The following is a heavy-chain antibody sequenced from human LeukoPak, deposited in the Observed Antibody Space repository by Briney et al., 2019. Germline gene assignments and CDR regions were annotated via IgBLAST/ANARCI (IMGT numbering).Heavy chain of an antibody. J-gene: IGHJ4*02. CDR3: ARDNYYGDYTIDY. D-gene: IGHD4-17*01. CDR2: ISSSSSYI. Sequence: GGSLRLSCAASRXTFSNYNVNWVRQAPGEGREWVSSISSSSSYIYYADSVRGRFTISRDNAKNSLYLQMNSLRAEDTAVYFCARDNYYGDYTIDYWGQGTLVTVSS. V-gene: IGHV3-21*01. CDR1: RXTFSNYN.